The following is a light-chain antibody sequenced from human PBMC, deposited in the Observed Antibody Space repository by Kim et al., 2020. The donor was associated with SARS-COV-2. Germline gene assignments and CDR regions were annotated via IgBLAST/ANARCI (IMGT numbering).Light chain of an antibody. Sequence: SYELTQPPSVSVSPGQTTSIICSGDKLGSKFAFWYQQRPGQSPVLVIHQDTKRPSGIPERFSGSNSGNTATLTLSGTQTMDEADYYCQAWDSNTVVFGGGTQLTVL. V-gene: IGLV3-1*01. J-gene: IGLJ2*01. CDR3: QAWDSNTVV. CDR2: QDT. CDR1: KLGSKF.